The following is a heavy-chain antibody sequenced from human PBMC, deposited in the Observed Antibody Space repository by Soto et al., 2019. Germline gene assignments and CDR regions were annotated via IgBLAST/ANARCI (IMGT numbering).Heavy chain of an antibody. V-gene: IGHV4-31*03. CDR3: ARVPCSSTSCIPNWFDT. CDR1: GGSISSGGYY. Sequence: SETLSLTCTVSGGSISSGGYYWSWIRQHPGKGLEWIGYIYYSGSTYYNPSLKSRVTISVDTSKNQFSLKLSSVTAADTAVYYCARVPCSSTSCIPNWFDTWGQGTLVTVSS. J-gene: IGHJ5*02. CDR2: IYYSGST. D-gene: IGHD2-2*01.